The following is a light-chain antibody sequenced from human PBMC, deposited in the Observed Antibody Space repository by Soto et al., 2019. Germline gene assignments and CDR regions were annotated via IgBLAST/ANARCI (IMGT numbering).Light chain of an antibody. Sequence: EIVMTQSPATLSVSPGERATLSCRASHSVNSYLAWYQQKPGQAPRLLIYGASTRATGIPARFSGSGSGTEFTLTISSLQSEDLAVYFCQQYKNWWTFGQGTKVEIK. CDR1: HSVNSY. CDR3: QQYKNWWT. CDR2: GAS. J-gene: IGKJ1*01. V-gene: IGKV3-15*01.